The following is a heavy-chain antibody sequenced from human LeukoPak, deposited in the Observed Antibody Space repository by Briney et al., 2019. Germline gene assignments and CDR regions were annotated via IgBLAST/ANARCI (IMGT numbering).Heavy chain of an antibody. V-gene: IGHV3-74*01. CDR2: INSDGSST. CDR1: GFTFSSYW. D-gene: IGHD1-26*01. J-gene: IGHJ6*03. Sequence: GGSLRLSCAASGFTFSSYWMHWVRQAPGKGLVWVSRINSDGSSTSYADSVKGRFTISRDNAKNTLYLQMNSLRAEDTAVYYCARAQWELLGRDYYYYYMDVWGKGTTVTISS. CDR3: ARAQWELLGRDYYYYYMDV.